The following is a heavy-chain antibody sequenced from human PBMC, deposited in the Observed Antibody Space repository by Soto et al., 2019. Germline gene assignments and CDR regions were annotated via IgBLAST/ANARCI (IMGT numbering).Heavy chain of an antibody. CDR2: ISSSSSYI. V-gene: IGHV3-21*01. CDR1: GFTFSSYS. J-gene: IGHJ4*02. CDR3: ARTPPLTPYGDYEYYFDY. D-gene: IGHD4-17*01. Sequence: EVQLVESGGCLVKPGGSLRLSCAASGFTFSSYSMNWVRQAPGKGLEWVSSISSSSSYIYYADSVKGRFTISRDNAKNSLYLQMNSLRAEDTAVYYCARTPPLTPYGDYEYYFDYWGQGTLVTVSS.